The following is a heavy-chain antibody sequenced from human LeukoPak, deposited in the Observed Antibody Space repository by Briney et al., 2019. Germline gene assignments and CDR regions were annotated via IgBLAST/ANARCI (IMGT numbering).Heavy chain of an antibody. CDR2: IYSGGST. CDR1: GFMVSSNY. Sequence: GGSLRLSCAASGFMVSSNYMSWVRQAPGKGLEWVSVIYSGGSTYYADSVTGRFTISRDNSKNTLYLQMNSLRAEDTAMYSGARGKDDAFDIWAQGTMVTVSS. CDR3: ARGKDDAFDI. J-gene: IGHJ3*02. V-gene: IGHV3-53*01.